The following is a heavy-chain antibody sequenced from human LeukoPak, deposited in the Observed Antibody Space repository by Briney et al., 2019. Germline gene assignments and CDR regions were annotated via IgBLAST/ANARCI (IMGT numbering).Heavy chain of an antibody. V-gene: IGHV3-20*04. CDR3: ARSRYCTGGSCNPKTGYYFDH. D-gene: IGHD2-15*01. CDR2: LNWNGGSA. J-gene: IGHJ4*02. Sequence: PGGSLRLSCAASGFTFDDYGMIWVRQAPGKGLEWVSGLNWNGGSAGYADSVKGRFTISRDNAKNSLFLQMNSLRAEDTALYYSARSRYCTGGSCNPKTGYYFDHWGQGTLVTVSS. CDR1: GFTFDDYG.